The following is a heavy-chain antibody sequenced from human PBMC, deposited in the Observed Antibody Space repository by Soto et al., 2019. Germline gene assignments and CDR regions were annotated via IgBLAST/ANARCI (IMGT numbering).Heavy chain of an antibody. Sequence: ASVKVSCKASGYTFTSYGISWVRQAPGQGLEWMGWISAYNGNTNYAQKLQGRVTVTTDASTSTAYMELRSLRSDDTAVYYCARYCSSTSCYATWFDPWGQGTLVTVSS. CDR3: ARYCSSTSCYATWFDP. V-gene: IGHV1-18*01. CDR1: GYTFTSYG. CDR2: ISAYNGNT. D-gene: IGHD2-2*01. J-gene: IGHJ5*02.